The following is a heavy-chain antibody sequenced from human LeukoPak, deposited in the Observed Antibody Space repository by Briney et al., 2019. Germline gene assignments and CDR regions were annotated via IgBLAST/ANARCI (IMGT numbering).Heavy chain of an antibody. CDR3: ARDYSDSSGYYEYYFDY. CDR2: ISYDGSNK. D-gene: IGHD3-22*01. V-gene: IGHV3-30*03. CDR1: GFTYSSYG. J-gene: IGHJ4*02. Sequence: PGRSLRLSCAASGFTYSSYGMHLVRQAPGKGLEWVAVISYDGSNKYYADSVKGRFTISRDNSKNTLYLQMNSLRAEDTAVYYCARDYSDSSGYYEYYFDYWGQGTLVTVSS.